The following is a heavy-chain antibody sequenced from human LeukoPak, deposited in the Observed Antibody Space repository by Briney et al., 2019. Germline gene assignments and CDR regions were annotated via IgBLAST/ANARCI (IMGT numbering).Heavy chain of an antibody. Sequence: PSETLSLTCAVYGGSFSGYYWRCIRQPPGKGLEWIEEINHSGSINYDPSVKSRVTISVDKSKNQFSLKLSSVTAADTAVYYCARGKTVTSYYDYWGQGTLVTVSS. CDR1: GGSFSGYY. J-gene: IGHJ4*02. CDR3: ARGKTVTSYYDY. D-gene: IGHD4-11*01. CDR2: INHSGSI. V-gene: IGHV4-34*01.